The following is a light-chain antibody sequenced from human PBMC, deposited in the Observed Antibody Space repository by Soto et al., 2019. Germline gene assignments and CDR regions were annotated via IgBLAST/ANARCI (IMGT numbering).Light chain of an antibody. CDR2: SAR. Sequence: DIQLTQSPVSLSAPVRDRVTITCRASQTISTYLNWYQQKPGKAPELLIYSARNLQSGVPSRFSGSGSGTDFTLTISSLQPEDSATYYCQQSYTTPITFGQGTRLEIK. CDR3: QQSYTTPIT. J-gene: IGKJ5*01. CDR1: QTISTY. V-gene: IGKV1-39*01.